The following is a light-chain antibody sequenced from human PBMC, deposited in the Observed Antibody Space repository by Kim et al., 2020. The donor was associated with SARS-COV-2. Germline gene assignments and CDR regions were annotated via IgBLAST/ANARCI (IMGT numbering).Light chain of an antibody. J-gene: IGKJ4*01. Sequence: LSPGERATLSCRASQSVRSSHLAWYQQKPGQPPRLLIYGASSRATGIPDRFSGSGSGTDFTLIISRLEPEDFAVYYCQQYRTSLTFGGGTKVDIK. CDR1: QSVRSSH. V-gene: IGKV3-20*01. CDR2: GAS. CDR3: QQYRTSLT.